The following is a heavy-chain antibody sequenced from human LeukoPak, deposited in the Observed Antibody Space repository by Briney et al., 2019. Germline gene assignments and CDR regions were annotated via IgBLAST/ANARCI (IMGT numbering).Heavy chain of an antibody. CDR3: ARHYGP. D-gene: IGHD3-10*01. Sequence: PSETLSLTCAVYGGSFSGYYWGWMRQPPGKGLEWIGSIYYSGSTYYNPSLKSRVTISVDTSKNQFSLKLNSVTATDTAVYYCARHYGPWGQGTLVTVSS. J-gene: IGHJ4*02. CDR2: IYYSGST. CDR1: GGSFSGYY. V-gene: IGHV4-39*01.